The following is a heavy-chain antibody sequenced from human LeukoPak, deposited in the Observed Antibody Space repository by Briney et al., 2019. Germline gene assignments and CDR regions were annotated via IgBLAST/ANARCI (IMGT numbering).Heavy chain of an antibody. CDR2: MNPNSGNT. CDR3: ARAYYYDSSGYYFRYYFDY. CDR1: GYTFTNYD. D-gene: IGHD3-22*01. V-gene: IGHV1-8*03. J-gene: IGHJ4*02. Sequence: ASVKVSCKASGYTFTNYDINWVRQATGQGLEWMGWMNPNSGNTGYAQKFQGRVTITRNTSISTAYMDLSSLRSEDTAVYYCARAYYYDSSGYYFRYYFDYWGQGTLVTVSS.